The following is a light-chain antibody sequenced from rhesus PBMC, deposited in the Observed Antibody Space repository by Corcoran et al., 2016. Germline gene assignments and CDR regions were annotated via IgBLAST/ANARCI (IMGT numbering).Light chain of an antibody. CDR2: EVT. J-gene: IGLJ1*01. CDR3: TSYAGSNTYI. Sequence: QAALTQPRSVAGSPGQSVTISCTGTSSDIGGYNYVSWYQQHPGTAPKLIIYEVTKRPSGVSDRFSGSKSGNTASLTISGLQAEDVADYYCTSYAGSNTYIFGVRTRLTVL. CDR1: SSDIGGYNY. V-gene: IGLV2-32*02.